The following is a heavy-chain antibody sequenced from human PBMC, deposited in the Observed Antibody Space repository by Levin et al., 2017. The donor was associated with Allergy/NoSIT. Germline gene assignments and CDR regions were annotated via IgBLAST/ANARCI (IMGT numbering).Heavy chain of an antibody. Sequence: ETLSLTCAASGFTFSSYAMSWVRQAPGKGLEWVSAISSSGGSTYYADSVKGRFTISRDNSKNTLYLQMNSLRAEDTAVYYCAKAVGGTTPRWFDYWGQGTLVTVSS. CDR3: AKAVGGTTPRWFDY. CDR2: ISSSGGST. CDR1: GFTFSSYA. D-gene: IGHD1-26*01. J-gene: IGHJ4*02. V-gene: IGHV3-23*01.